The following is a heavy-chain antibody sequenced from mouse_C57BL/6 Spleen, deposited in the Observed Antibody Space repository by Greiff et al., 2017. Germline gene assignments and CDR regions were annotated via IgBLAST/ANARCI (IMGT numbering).Heavy chain of an antibody. D-gene: IGHD2-10*02. CDR3: GYGNYAMDY. Sequence: VQLQQSGPELVKPGASVQISCKASGYSFTDYNMNWVQQSNGKSLEWIGVINPSYGTTSYNQKFKGKATLTVDQSSSTAYMQLNSLTSEDSAVYYCGYGNYAMDYWGQGTSVTVSS. J-gene: IGHJ4*01. V-gene: IGHV1-39*01. CDR1: GYSFTDYN. CDR2: INPSYGTT.